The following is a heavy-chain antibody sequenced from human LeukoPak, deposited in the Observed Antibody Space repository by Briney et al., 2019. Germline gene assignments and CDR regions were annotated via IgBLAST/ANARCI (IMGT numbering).Heavy chain of an antibody. Sequence: PGGSQTLPCAPSGFTLTRYGMHWVRQAPGKGLEWVAFIRHDGSDKYFADSVKGRFTISRDDFKNIMFLQINSLRAEDTAVYYCGKDLFGDYLCGTCRAIDFLGQGTLVTVSS. CDR1: GFTLTRYG. J-gene: IGHJ4*02. CDR3: GKDLFGDYLCGTCRAIDF. D-gene: IGHD3-16*02. V-gene: IGHV3-30*02. CDR2: IRHDGSDK.